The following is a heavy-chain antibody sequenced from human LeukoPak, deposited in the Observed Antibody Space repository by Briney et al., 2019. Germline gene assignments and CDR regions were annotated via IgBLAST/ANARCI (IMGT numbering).Heavy chain of an antibody. CDR1: GFTFSSYG. V-gene: IGHV3-33*06. D-gene: IGHD1-26*01. CDR3: AKDFGSYLGAFDI. CDR2: IWYDGSNK. J-gene: IGHJ3*02. Sequence: GGSLRLSCAASGFTFSSYGMHWVRQAPGKGLEWVAVIWYDGSNKYCADSVKGRFTISRDNSKNTLYLQMNSLRAEDTAVYYCAKDFGSYLGAFDIWGQGTMVTVSS.